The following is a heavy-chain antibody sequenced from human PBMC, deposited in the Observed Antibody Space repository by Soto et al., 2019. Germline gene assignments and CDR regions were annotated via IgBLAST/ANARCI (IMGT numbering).Heavy chain of an antibody. V-gene: IGHV3-30-3*01. D-gene: IGHD6-6*01. CDR3: ARARETYYYYGMDV. J-gene: IGHJ6*02. Sequence: HPGGSLRLSCAASGFTFSRYAMHWVRQAPGKGLEWVAVISYDGSNKYYADSVKGRFTISRDNPKNTLYLQMNSLRAEDTAVYYCARARETYYYYGMDVWGQGT. CDR1: GFTFSRYA. CDR2: ISYDGSNK.